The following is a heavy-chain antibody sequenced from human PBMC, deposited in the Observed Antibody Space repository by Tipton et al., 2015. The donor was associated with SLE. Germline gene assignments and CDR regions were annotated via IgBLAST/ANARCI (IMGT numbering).Heavy chain of an antibody. Sequence: SLRLSCAASGFSFSDYSMNWVRQAPGKGLEWVSYISGSSSKIYYADSVKGRFTISRDNAKNTLYLQMNNLRAEDTAVYYCARVSRGYWGQGTLVTVSS. D-gene: IGHD6-13*01. J-gene: IGHJ4*02. V-gene: IGHV3-48*01. CDR2: ISGSSSKI. CDR3: ARVSRGY. CDR1: GFSFSDYS.